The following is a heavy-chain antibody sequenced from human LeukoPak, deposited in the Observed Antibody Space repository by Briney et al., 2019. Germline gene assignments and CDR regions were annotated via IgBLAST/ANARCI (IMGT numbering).Heavy chain of an antibody. CDR3: ASSYYYGSGSYLYYYYMDV. V-gene: IGHV4-38-2*02. CDR2: IYHSGSA. CDR1: GYSISSGYY. J-gene: IGHJ6*03. D-gene: IGHD3-10*01. Sequence: PSETLSLTCTVSGYSISSGYYWGWIRQPPGKGLEWIGSIYHSGSAYYNPSLKSRVTISVDTSKNQFSLKLSSVTAADTAVYYCASSYYYGSGSYLYYYYMDVWGKGTTVTVSS.